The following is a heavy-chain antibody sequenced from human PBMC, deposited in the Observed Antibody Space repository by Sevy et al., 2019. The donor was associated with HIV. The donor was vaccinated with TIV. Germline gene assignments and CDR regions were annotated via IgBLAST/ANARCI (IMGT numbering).Heavy chain of an antibody. J-gene: IGHJ4*02. CDR2: ISHSGSST. CDR1: GFTLSSYA. CDR3: ARKLSYSTSSFDY. Sequence: GGSLRLSCAASGFTLSSYAMSWVRQAPGKGLEWVSTISHSGSSTYYADSVKGRFTISRDNSKKTLYLQMDSLRAEDTAVYYCARKLSYSTSSFDYWGQGSLVTVSS. D-gene: IGHD6-6*01. V-gene: IGHV3-23*01.